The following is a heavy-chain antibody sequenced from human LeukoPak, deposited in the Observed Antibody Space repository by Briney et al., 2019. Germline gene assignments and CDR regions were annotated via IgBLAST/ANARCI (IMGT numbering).Heavy chain of an antibody. CDR2: INTNSGGT. CDR3: ARDHCVSSGCYEDYYYGMDV. J-gene: IGHJ6*02. CDR1: GYTFTGYY. D-gene: IGHD2-2*01. Sequence: ASVKVSCKASGYTFTGYYMQWVRQAPGQGLEWMGWINTNSGGTNYEQKFQGRVTMTRDTSISTAYMELSRLRSDDTAVYFCARDHCVSSGCYEDYYYGMDVWGRGTTVTVSS. V-gene: IGHV1-2*02.